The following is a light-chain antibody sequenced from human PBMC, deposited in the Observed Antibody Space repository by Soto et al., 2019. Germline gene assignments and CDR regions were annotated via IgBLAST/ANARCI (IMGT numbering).Light chain of an antibody. CDR2: DAS. CDR1: QSISSH. J-gene: IGKJ4*01. CDR3: QQRPNWPLT. Sequence: EIVLTQSPATLTLSPGERATLSCRASQSISSHLAWYQQKPGQAPRLLIYDASNRAPGIPARFSGSGSGTDFTLTISSLEPEYFAVYYCQQRPNWPLTFGGGTKVEI. V-gene: IGKV3-11*01.